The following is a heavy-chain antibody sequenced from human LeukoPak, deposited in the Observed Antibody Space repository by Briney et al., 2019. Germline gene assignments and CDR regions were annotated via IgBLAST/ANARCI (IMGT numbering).Heavy chain of an antibody. CDR2: INPNSGGT. V-gene: IGHV1-2*02. J-gene: IGHJ5*02. Sequence: ASVKVSCKACGYTFTGYYMHWVRQAPGQGLEWMGWINPNSGGTNYAQKFQGRVTMTRDTSISTAYMELSRLRSDDTAVYYCARDSSGFYYGYNWFDPWGQGTLVTVSS. D-gene: IGHD3-22*01. CDR3: ARDSSGFYYGYNWFDP. CDR1: GYTFTGYY.